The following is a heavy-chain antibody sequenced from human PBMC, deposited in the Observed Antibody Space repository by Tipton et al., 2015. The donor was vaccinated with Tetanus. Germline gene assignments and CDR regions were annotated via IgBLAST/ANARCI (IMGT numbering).Heavy chain of an antibody. V-gene: IGHV4-59*12. CDR1: GGSMSNNY. Sequence: TLSLTCTVSGGSMSNNYWSWIRQPPGKGLEWIAYIFHSGSTNYSPSLKSRVAISMDTSKNQVSLTRTSVTAADTALYYCARGVPYSTTMGSDWFDPWGQGTLVTVSS. CDR2: IFHSGST. D-gene: IGHD2-2*01. CDR3: ARGVPYSTTMGSDWFDP. J-gene: IGHJ5*02.